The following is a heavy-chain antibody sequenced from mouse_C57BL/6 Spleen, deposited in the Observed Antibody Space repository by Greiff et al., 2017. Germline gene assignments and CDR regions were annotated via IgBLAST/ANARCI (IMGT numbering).Heavy chain of an antibody. D-gene: IGHD2-5*01. J-gene: IGHJ2*01. Sequence: VKLQESGAELVRPGTSVKVSCKASGYAFTNYLIEWVKQRPGQGLEWIGVINPGSGGTNYNEKFKGKATLTADKSSSTAYMQLSSLTSEDSAVYFCARSGSNYDFDYWGQGTTLTVSS. V-gene: IGHV1-54*01. CDR1: GYAFTNYL. CDR2: INPGSGGT. CDR3: ARSGSNYDFDY.